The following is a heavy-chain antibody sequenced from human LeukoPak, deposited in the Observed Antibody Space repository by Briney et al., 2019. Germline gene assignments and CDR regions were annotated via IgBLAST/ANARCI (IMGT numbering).Heavy chain of an antibody. CDR1: GGSFSGYY. Sequence: SETLSLTCAVYGGSFSGYYWTWIRQPPGKGLEWIGEINHSGSTNYNPSLKSRVTISVDTSKNQFSLKLSSVTAADTAVYYCARGLCRSSHYDFWSGYSCPNWFDPWGQGTLVTVSS. D-gene: IGHD3-3*01. CDR2: INHSGST. CDR3: ARGLCRSSHYDFWSGYSCPNWFDP. J-gene: IGHJ5*02. V-gene: IGHV4-34*01.